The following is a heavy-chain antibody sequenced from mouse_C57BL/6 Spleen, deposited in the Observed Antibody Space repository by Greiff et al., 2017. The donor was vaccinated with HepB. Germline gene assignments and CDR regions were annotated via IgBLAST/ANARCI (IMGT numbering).Heavy chain of an antibody. J-gene: IGHJ4*01. CDR3: TRKTGRAMDY. CDR1: GYTFTDYE. Sequence: VKLVESGAELVRPGASVTLSCKASGYTFTDYEMHWVKQTPVHGLEWIGAIDPETGGTAYNQKFKGKAILTADKSSSTAYMELRSLTSEDSAVYYCTRKTGRAMDYWGQGTSVTVSS. CDR2: IDPETGGT. V-gene: IGHV1-15*01. D-gene: IGHD4-1*01.